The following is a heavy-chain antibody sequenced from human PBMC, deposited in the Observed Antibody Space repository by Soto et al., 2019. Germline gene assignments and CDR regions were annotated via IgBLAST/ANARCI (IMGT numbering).Heavy chain of an antibody. CDR3: ARVTTGTTKFYYYYGMDV. Sequence: ASVKVSCKASGGTFSSYAISWVRQAPGQGLEWMGGIIPIFGTANYAQKFQGRVTITADKSTSTAYMELSSLRSEDTAVYYCARVTTGTTKFYYYYGMDVWGQGTTVTVSS. V-gene: IGHV1-69*06. CDR2: IIPIFGTA. J-gene: IGHJ6*02. D-gene: IGHD1-7*01. CDR1: GGTFSSYA.